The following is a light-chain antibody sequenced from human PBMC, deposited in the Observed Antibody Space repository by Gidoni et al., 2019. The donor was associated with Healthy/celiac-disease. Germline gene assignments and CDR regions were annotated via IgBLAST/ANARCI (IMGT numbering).Light chain of an antibody. Sequence: DTHMTQSPSSLSASVGDRVTITCQASQDISNYLNWYQQKPGKAPKLLIYDASNLETGVPSRFSGSGSGTDFTFTISSLQPEDIATYYCQQYDNLLPFXGXTKVEIK. J-gene: IGKJ4*01. CDR2: DAS. CDR3: QQYDNLLP. CDR1: QDISNY. V-gene: IGKV1-33*01.